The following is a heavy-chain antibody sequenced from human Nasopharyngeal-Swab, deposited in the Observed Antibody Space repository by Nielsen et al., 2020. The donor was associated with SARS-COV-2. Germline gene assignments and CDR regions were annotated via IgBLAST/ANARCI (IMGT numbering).Heavy chain of an antibody. CDR1: GGSVSSGSYY. CDR3: ARDEIVGRVDY. J-gene: IGHJ4*02. CDR2: VYYSGRT. Sequence: SETLSLTCTVSGGSVSSGSYYWSWIRQPPGKGLEWIGYVYYSGRTNCNPSLKSRVTISVDTSKNQFSLNLSSVTAADTAVYYCARDEIVGRVDYWGQGTLVTVSS. D-gene: IGHD2-15*01. V-gene: IGHV4-61*01.